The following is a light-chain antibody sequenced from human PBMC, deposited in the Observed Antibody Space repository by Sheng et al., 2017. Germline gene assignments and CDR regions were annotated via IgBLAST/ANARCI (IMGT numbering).Light chain of an antibody. J-gene: IGLJ1*01. CDR3: QSYDSGLSGSV. V-gene: IGLV1-40*01. CDR1: TSNIGADYD. Sequence: QSVLTQPPSVSGAPGQRVTISCTGTTSNIGADYDVHWYQHLPGAAPKLLIYVNDRRPSGVPDRFSGSKSGTLASLSITGLRAEDEADYYCQSYDSGLSGSVFGTGTKVTVL. CDR2: VND.